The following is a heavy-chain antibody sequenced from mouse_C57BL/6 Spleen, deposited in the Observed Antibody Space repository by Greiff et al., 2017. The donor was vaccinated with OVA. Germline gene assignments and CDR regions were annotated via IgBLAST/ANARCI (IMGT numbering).Heavy chain of an antibody. CDR2: IDPETGGT. Sequence: VQLQQPGAELVRPGASVTLSCKASGYTFTDYEMHWVKQTPVHGLEWIGAIDPETGGTAYNQKFKGKAILTADKSSSTAYMELRSLTSEDSAVYYCTRALLLPFDYWGQGTTLTVSS. CDR1: GYTFTDYE. V-gene: IGHV1-15*01. CDR3: TRALLLPFDY. D-gene: IGHD2-10*01. J-gene: IGHJ2*01.